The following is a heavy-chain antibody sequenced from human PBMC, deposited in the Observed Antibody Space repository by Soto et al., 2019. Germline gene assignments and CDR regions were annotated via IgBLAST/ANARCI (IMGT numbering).Heavy chain of an antibody. V-gene: IGHV3-53*02. CDR3: ARGSVGGGFGMDV. Sequence: EVLLVETGGGLIQPGGSLRLSCAASGFTVSSNYMNWVRQAPGKGLEWVSVIYSGGNTYSTDSVRGRFTISRDNSKNTFYLQKNSLRAEDTAVYYCARGSVGGGFGMDVWGQGTTVTVSS. J-gene: IGHJ6*02. CDR2: IYSGGNT. CDR1: GFTVSSNY. D-gene: IGHD3-10*01.